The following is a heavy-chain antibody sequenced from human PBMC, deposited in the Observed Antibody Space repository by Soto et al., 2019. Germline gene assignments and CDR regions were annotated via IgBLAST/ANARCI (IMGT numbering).Heavy chain of an antibody. Sequence: QVQLQESGPGLVKPSGTLSLTCAVSGASISSGWWTWVRQPPGKGLEWIGETLYSGRTNYNSSLNSRVTISIDKSEKRVSLTLSSVTAADTAVYYCSSRVTDAPTWGQGTLVTVSS. J-gene: IGHJ5*02. D-gene: IGHD3-10*01. V-gene: IGHV4-4*02. CDR1: GASISSGW. CDR3: SSRVTDAPT. CDR2: TLYSGRT.